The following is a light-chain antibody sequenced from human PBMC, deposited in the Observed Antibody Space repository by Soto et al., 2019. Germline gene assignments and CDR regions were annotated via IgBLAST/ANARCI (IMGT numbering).Light chain of an antibody. CDR2: INN. CDR1: NSNIGVYP. J-gene: IGLJ2*01. Sequence: QSVLSQPPSASGTPGHRFTISCSGSNSNIGVYPVHWYQRLPGTAPKLLIYINNQRPSGVPDRFSGSKSGTSGSLAISGLQSEDEADYYCATWDDSLNAVVFGGGTKVTVL. CDR3: ATWDDSLNAVV. V-gene: IGLV1-44*01.